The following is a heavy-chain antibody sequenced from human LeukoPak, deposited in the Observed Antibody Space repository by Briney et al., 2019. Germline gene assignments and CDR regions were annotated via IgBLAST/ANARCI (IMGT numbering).Heavy chain of an antibody. D-gene: IGHD5-12*01. V-gene: IGHV3-23*01. J-gene: IGHJ4*02. CDR2: IIASSGST. Sequence: GRSLRLSCAVSGFSLSNYAMSWVRQAPGKGLEWVSLIIASSGSTVYADSVKGWFTISRDNSKNTLYLQMNSLRAEDTAVYYCAKGAYDYVEIGYFDHWGQGTLVTVSS. CDR3: AKGAYDYVEIGYFDH. CDR1: GFSLSNYA.